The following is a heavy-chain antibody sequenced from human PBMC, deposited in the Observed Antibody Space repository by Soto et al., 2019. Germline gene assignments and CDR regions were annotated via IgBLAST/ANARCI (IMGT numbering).Heavy chain of an antibody. J-gene: IGHJ6*02. CDR3: ARRSDYDFWSGYYIGQYGMDV. V-gene: IGHV3-21*01. CDR1: GFTFSSYS. Sequence: ESGGGLVKPGGSLRLSCAASGFTFSSYSMNWVRQAPGKGLEWVSSISSSSSYIYYADSVKGRFTISRDNAKNSLYLQMNSLRAEDTAVYYCARRSDYDFWSGYYIGQYGMDVWGQGTTVTVSS. CDR2: ISSSSSYI. D-gene: IGHD3-3*01.